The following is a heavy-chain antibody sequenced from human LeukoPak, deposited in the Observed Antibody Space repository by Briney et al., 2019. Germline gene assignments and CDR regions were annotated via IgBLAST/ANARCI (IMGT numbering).Heavy chain of an antibody. CDR3: ARYYYDSSGYYHRRYYFDY. D-gene: IGHD3-22*01. Sequence: ASVKVSCKASGYTFTSYGISWVRQAPGQGLVWMGWISAYNGNTNYAQKLQGRVTMTTDTSTSTAYMELRSLRSDDTAVYYCARYYYDSSGYYHRRYYFDYWGQGTLVTVSS. CDR2: ISAYNGNT. CDR1: GYTFTSYG. V-gene: IGHV1-18*01. J-gene: IGHJ4*02.